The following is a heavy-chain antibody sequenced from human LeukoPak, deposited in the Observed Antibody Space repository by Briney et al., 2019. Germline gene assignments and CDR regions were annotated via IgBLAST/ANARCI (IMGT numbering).Heavy chain of an antibody. V-gene: IGHV3-7*03. CDR3: ARGCGYNYIY. Sequence: PGGSLRLSCAASGFTLSSYWMSWVRQAPGKGLEWVAKIKEDGSEKYYGDSVKGRFTVSRDNAKNSLYLQMNSLRAEDTALYFCARGCGYNYIYWGQGTLVTVSS. CDR2: IKEDGSEK. CDR1: GFTLSSYW. J-gene: IGHJ4*02. D-gene: IGHD5-18*01.